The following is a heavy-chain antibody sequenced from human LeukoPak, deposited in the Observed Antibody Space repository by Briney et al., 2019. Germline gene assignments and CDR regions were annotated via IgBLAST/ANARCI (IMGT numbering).Heavy chain of an antibody. CDR2: INPNSGGT. Sequence: ASVKVSCKASGYTFTGYYMHWVRQAPGQGLEWMGWINPNSGGTNYAQKFQGRVTMTRHTSTSTAYMDLSRLTSDDTAVYYCATAAQNGPQSRDWSPFDYWGQGTLVTVFS. CDR1: GYTFTGYY. CDR3: ATAAQNGPQSRDWSPFDY. J-gene: IGHJ4*02. D-gene: IGHD3-9*01. V-gene: IGHV1-2*02.